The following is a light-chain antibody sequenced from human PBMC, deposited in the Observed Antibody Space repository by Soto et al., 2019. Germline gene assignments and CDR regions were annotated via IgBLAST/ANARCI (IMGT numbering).Light chain of an antibody. CDR3: AAWDDDLHVWL. V-gene: IGLV1-44*01. CDR1: DSNIGSTA. J-gene: IGLJ2*01. CDR2: SSN. Sequence: QSVLTQPPSVSVTPGQGVTLSCSGGDSNIGSTAVNWYQQLPGTAPKLLIYSSNQRPSGVPDRISGSKSGTSASLAISGLQSEDEADYYCAAWDDDLHVWLFGGGTKLTVL.